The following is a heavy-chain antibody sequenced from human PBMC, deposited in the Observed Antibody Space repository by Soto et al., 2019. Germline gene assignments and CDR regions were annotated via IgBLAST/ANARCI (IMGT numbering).Heavy chain of an antibody. V-gene: IGHV4-34*01. D-gene: IGHD1-1*01. CDR1: GGFVSSGTYY. Sequence: QVQLQQWGAGLLKPSETLSLTCAVYGGFVSSGTYYWSWIRQPPGKGLEWIGEMSHSGGTHFNPSLKSRVTISVDTSKNQFSLKMHSVTAADTALYYCARVERGTVTTVVDAFDIWGPGTMVTVSS. CDR3: ARVERGTVTTVVDAFDI. CDR2: MSHSGGT. J-gene: IGHJ3*02.